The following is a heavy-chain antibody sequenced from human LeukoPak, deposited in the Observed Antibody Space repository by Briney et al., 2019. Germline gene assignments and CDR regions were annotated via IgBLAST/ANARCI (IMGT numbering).Heavy chain of an antibody. CDR3: AKGPHRDY. J-gene: IGHJ4*02. V-gene: IGHV3-23*01. CDR2: LNGRGDSP. CDR1: GFTFINYA. Sequence: GGSLRLSCAASGFTFINYAMSCVRQAPAREREGVSSLNGRGDSPYDADSVNGRFTKSRNKSKNTLYLQMHSLRVEDTDVNYCAKGPHRDYWGQGTLLTVSS.